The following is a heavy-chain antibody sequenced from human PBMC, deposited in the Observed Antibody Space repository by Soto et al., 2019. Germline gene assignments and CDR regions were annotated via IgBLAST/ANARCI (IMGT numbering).Heavy chain of an antibody. CDR1: GFTFAGNG. D-gene: IGHD7-27*01. J-gene: IGHJ6*02. Sequence: PGGSLRLSCATSGFTFAGNGMSWVRQAPGKGLEWVSDISGSGSFTYYADSVKGRFTSSRDNSKATLYLQMSSLRVEDTAIYYCARDRGGNWGFYYGMDVWGQGTTVTVS. CDR3: ARDRGGNWGFYYGMDV. CDR2: ISGSGSFT. V-gene: IGHV3-23*01.